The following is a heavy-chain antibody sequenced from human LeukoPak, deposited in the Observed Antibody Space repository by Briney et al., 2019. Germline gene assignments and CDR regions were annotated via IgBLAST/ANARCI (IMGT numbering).Heavy chain of an antibody. J-gene: IGHJ4*02. V-gene: IGHV3-48*02. CDR3: ARRFDH. CDR2: ISSGSSSTV. CDR1: GGSISSSS. Sequence: ETLSLTCTVSGGSISSSSYYWGWIRQAPGKGLEWISYISSGSSSTVYYADSVKGRFTISRDNAKNSLYLQMNSLRDDDTAVYYCARRFDHWGQGTLVTVSS.